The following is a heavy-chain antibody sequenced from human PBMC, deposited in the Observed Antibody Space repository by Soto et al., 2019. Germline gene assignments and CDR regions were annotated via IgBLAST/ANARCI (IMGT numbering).Heavy chain of an antibody. Sequence: EVQLVESGGGLVPPGGSVRLSCAASGFIFKMYWMHWVRQSPGKGLVWISRIYNDGTYSDYADSVRGRFSIPRDNVNDTLYLQMNNLRADASVLYYCTRGPRPISTGTGAYWGQGTQVTVSS. J-gene: IGHJ4*02. CDR1: GFIFKMYW. V-gene: IGHV3-74*01. CDR2: IYNDGTYS. CDR3: TRGPRPISTGTGAY. D-gene: IGHD3-10*01.